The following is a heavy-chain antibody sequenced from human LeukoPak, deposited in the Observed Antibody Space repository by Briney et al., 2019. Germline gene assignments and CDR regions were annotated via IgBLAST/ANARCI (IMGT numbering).Heavy chain of an antibody. Sequence: ASVKVSCKASGYTFTSYYMHWVRQAPGQGLEWMGIINPSGGSTSYAQKFQGRVTMTRDTSTSTVYMELSSLRSEDTAVYYCARGWVYYDSSGYDLDPWGQGTLVTVSS. D-gene: IGHD3-22*01. V-gene: IGHV1-46*01. J-gene: IGHJ5*02. CDR3: ARGWVYYDSSGYDLDP. CDR1: GYTFTSYY. CDR2: INPSGGST.